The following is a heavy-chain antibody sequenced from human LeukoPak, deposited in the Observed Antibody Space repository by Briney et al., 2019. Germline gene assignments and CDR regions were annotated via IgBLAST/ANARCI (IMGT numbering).Heavy chain of an antibody. CDR2: IWYDGSNK. J-gene: IGHJ3*02. D-gene: IGHD3-22*01. CDR1: GFTFSSYG. Sequence: GRSLRLSCAASGFTFSSYGMHWVRQAPGKGLEWVAVIWYDGSNKYYADSVKGRFTISRDNSKNTLYLQMNSLRAEDTAVYYCARGANYDSSGYYSNDAFDSWGQGTMVTVSA. CDR3: ARGANYDSSGYYSNDAFDS. V-gene: IGHV3-33*01.